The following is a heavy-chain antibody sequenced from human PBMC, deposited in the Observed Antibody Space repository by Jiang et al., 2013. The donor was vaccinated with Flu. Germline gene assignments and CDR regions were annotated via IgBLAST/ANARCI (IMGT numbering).Heavy chain of an antibody. CDR1: GFTFSSYG. Sequence: VQLVESGGGVVQPGRSLRLSCAASGFTFSSYGMHWVRQAPGKGLEWVAVISYDGSNKYYADSVKGRFTISRDNSKNTLYLQMNSLRAEDTAVYYCAKVAGGLGAPYFDYWGQGTLVTISS. V-gene: IGHV3-30*18. D-gene: IGHD3-16*01. CDR2: ISYDGSNK. J-gene: IGHJ4*02. CDR3: AKVAGGLGAPYFDY.